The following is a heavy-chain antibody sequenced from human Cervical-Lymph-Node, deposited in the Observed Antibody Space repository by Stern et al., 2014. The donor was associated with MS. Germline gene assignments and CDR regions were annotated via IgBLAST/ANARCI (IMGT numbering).Heavy chain of an antibody. CDR3: ARDGYSSTEYYLEY. CDR1: GDSISRRSYY. J-gene: IGHJ4*02. CDR2: IYYGGSP. Sequence: VQLGEAGPGLVKPSETLSLTCTVSGDSISRRSYYWSWIRPPPGKGLEWIGFIYYGGSPKYNPSLNSRVTILQDSSKNQISLKLNSVTAADSAVYYCARDGYSSTEYYLEYWGQGILVTVSS. V-gene: IGHV4-61*01. D-gene: IGHD2-2*01.